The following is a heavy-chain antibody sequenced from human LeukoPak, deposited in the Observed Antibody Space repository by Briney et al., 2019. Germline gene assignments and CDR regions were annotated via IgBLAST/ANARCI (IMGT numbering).Heavy chain of an antibody. D-gene: IGHD2-15*01. V-gene: IGHV4-4*07. CDR2: IYTSGST. J-gene: IGHJ4*02. CDR3: ARSSYCSGGNCYLGFDY. Sequence: SETLSLTCTVSGGSISSYYWSWIRQPAGKGLEWIGRIYTSGSTNYNPSLKSRVTMSVDTSKNQFSLKLSSVTAADTAVYYCARSSYCSGGNCYLGFDYWGQGTLVTVSS. CDR1: GGSISSYY.